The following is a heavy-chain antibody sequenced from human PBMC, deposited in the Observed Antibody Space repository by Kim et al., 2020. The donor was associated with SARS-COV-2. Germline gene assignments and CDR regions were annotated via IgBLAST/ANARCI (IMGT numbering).Heavy chain of an antibody. V-gene: IGHV3-53*01. CDR1: GFTVSSNY. J-gene: IGHJ5*02. D-gene: IGHD2-15*01. CDR3: ARVVLGYCSGGSCYGSWFDP. Sequence: GGSLRLSCAASGFTVSSNYMSWVRQAPGKGLEWVSVIYSGGSTYYADSVKGRFTISRDNSKNTLYLQMNSLRAEDTAVYYCARVVLGYCSGGSCYGSWFDPWGQGTLVTVSS. CDR2: IYSGGST.